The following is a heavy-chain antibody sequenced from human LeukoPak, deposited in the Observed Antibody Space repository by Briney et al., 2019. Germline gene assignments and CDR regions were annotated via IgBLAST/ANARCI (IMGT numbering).Heavy chain of an antibody. CDR3: ASNYYYDSSGYQ. J-gene: IGHJ4*02. D-gene: IGHD3-22*01. V-gene: IGHV4-34*01. Sequence: SETLSLTCAVYGGSFSGYYWSWIRQPPGKGLEWIGETNHSGSTNYNPSLKSRVTISVDTSKNQFSLKLSSVTAADTAVYYCASNYYYDSSGYQWGQGTLVTVSS. CDR1: GGSFSGYY. CDR2: TNHSGST.